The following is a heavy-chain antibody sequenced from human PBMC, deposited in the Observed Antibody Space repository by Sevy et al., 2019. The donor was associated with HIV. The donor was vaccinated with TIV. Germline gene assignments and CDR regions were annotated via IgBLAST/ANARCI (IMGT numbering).Heavy chain of an antibody. J-gene: IGHJ4*02. CDR2: ISKSGSTT. V-gene: IGHV3-48*02. Sequence: GGSLRLSCAASGFTFSHHNMNWVRQAPGKGLEWISYISKSGSTTYFADSVRGRFTISRDNAKNSLFLEMHSLTDEDTAVYYYAKVAPLQLWLPFDYWGQGTLVTVSS. CDR3: AKVAPLQLWLPFDY. CDR1: GFTFSHHN. D-gene: IGHD5-18*01.